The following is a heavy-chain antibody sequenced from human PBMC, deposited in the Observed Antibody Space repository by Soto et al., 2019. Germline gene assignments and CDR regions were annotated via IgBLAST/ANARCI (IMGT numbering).Heavy chain of an antibody. CDR2: FYYFGSN. D-gene: IGHD3-3*01. J-gene: IGHJ5*02. V-gene: IGHV4-39*01. CDR1: GDSISSRVYY. CDR3: ATSTMTSNWFDP. Sequence: PSETLSLTCSVSGDSISSRVYYWGWIRQPPGKGMEWIGNFYYFGSNYYNPSLKSRVTISVDTSNNQLSMRLRSVTAADTAVYYCATSTMTSNWFDPWGQGTLVTVSS.